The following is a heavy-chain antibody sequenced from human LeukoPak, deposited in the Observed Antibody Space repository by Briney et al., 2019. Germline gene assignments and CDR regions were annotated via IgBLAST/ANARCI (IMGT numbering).Heavy chain of an antibody. J-gene: IGHJ6*03. D-gene: IGHD5-12*01. CDR1: GGSFNGYY. Sequence: SETLSLTCAVYGGSFNGYYWSWIRQPPGKGLEWIGEINHSGSTNYNPSLKSRVTISVDTSKNQFSLKLSSVTAADTAVYYCASYGGYSGYDRYYYYYMDVWGKGTTVTISS. CDR3: ASYGGYSGYDRYYYYYMDV. V-gene: IGHV4-34*01. CDR2: INHSGST.